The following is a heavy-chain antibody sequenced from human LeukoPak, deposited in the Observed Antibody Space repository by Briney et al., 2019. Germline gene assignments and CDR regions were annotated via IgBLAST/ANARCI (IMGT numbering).Heavy chain of an antibody. D-gene: IGHD3-22*01. CDR3: ARPTYYYDSSGYYVDP. J-gene: IGHJ5*02. V-gene: IGHV5-51*01. CDR2: IYPGDSDT. CDR1: GYSFTSYW. Sequence: GGSLKISCKGSGYSFTSYWIGWVRQMPGKGLEWMGIIYPGDSDTRYSPSFQGQVTISADKSISTAYLQWSSLNASDTAMYYCARPTYYYDSSGYYVDPWGQETLVTVSS.